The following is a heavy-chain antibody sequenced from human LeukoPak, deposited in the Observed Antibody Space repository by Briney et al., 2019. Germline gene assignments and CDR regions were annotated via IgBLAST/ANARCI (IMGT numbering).Heavy chain of an antibody. CDR3: ARQGGSLNYHFNYLDV. J-gene: IGHJ6*03. D-gene: IGHD4-11*01. CDR1: GFTFSTYV. CDR2: ISSDGKNE. V-gene: IGHV3-30*10. Sequence: GGSLRLPCAASGFTFSTYVVHWVRQAPGKGLEWVALISSDGKNELYSNSVKGRFSISRDTSENALYLQMNRLRPEDTATYFCARQGGSLNYHFNYLDVWGRGTTVTVSS.